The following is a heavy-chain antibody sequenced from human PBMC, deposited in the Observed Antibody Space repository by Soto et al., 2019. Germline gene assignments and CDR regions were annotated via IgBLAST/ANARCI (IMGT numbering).Heavy chain of an antibody. CDR1: GFTFSNSY. D-gene: IGHD4-4*01. CDR3: AKDLIDYSISYFDY. Sequence: SLRLSCVASGFTFSNSYMSWIRQAPGKGLEWVSYISRTGSTIYYADSVKGRFTMSRDNAKNSLFLQMSSLRAEDTAVYYCAKDLIDYSISYFDYWGQGTRVTVPQ. V-gene: IGHV3-11*01. J-gene: IGHJ4*02. CDR2: ISRTGSTI.